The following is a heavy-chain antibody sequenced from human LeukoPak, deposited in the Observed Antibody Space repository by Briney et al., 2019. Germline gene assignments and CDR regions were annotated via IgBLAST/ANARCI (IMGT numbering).Heavy chain of an antibody. CDR3: ATYCSSTSCLDY. D-gene: IGHD2-2*01. CDR2: ISYDGSNK. J-gene: IGHJ4*02. Sequence: GGSLRLSCAASGFTFSSYGMHWVRQAPGKGLEPVAVISYDGSNKYYADSVKGRFTISRDNSKNTLYLQMNSLRAEDTAVYYCATYCSSTSCLDYWGQGTLVTVSS. V-gene: IGHV3-30*03. CDR1: GFTFSSYG.